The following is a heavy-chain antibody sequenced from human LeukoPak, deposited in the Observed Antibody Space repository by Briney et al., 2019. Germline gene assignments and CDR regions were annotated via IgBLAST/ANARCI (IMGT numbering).Heavy chain of an antibody. V-gene: IGHV3-48*04. J-gene: IGHJ4*02. CDR3: ARDLSLYCSGGSCYSLNY. Sequence: GGSLRLSCAASGFTFSSYSMNWVRQAPGKGLEWVSYISSSSSTIYYADSVKGRFTISRDNAKNSLYLQMNSLRAEDTAVYYCARDLSLYCSGGSCYSLNYRGQGTLVTVSS. CDR1: GFTFSSYS. D-gene: IGHD2-15*01. CDR2: ISSSSSTI.